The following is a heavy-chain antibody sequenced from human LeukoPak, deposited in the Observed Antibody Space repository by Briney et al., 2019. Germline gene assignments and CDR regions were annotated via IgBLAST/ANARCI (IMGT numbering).Heavy chain of an antibody. Sequence: SETLSLTCTVSGGSISSYYWSWIRQPPGKGLEWIGYIYYSGSTNYNPSLKSRVTISVDTSKKQFSLKLSSVTAADTAVYYCARGGSFAALRYFQHWGQGTLVLVSS. V-gene: IGHV4-59*01. CDR2: IYYSGST. D-gene: IGHD2-15*01. CDR1: GGSISSYY. CDR3: ARGGSFAALRYFQH. J-gene: IGHJ1*01.